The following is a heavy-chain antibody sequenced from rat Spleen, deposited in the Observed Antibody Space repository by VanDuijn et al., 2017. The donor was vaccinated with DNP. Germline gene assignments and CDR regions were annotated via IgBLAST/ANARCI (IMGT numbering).Heavy chain of an antibody. CDR3: ARQGPYAMDA. CDR1: GFSLTSYH. V-gene: IGHV2-43*01. Sequence: QVQLKESGPGLVQPSQTLSLACTVSGFSLTSYHVHWVRQPSGKGLEWMGVIWTGGITEYNSALKSRLSISRDTSKSQVFLKMNSLQTEDTAMYFCARQGPYAMDAWGQGTSVTVSS. J-gene: IGHJ4*01. CDR2: IWTGGIT.